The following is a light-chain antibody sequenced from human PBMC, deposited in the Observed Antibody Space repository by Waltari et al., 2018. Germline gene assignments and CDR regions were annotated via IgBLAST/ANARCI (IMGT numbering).Light chain of an antibody. CDR2: DVS. Sequence: QSALTQPASVSGSPGQSITISCTGTSSDVGGYNYVSWYQQHPGNAPKLMIYDVSKRPSGVANRLAGSKSGNTASLTISGLQAEDESDYYCSSYTSSSTLVVFGGGTKLTVL. J-gene: IGLJ2*01. CDR1: SSDVGGYNY. CDR3: SSYTSSSTLVV. V-gene: IGLV2-14*01.